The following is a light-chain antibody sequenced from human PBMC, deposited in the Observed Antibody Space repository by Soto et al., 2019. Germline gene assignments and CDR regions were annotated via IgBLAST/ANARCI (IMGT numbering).Light chain of an antibody. CDR2: GAS. Sequence: EIVMTQSPATLSVSPGERATLSCRASQSVSNNLAWYQQKPGQAPRLLIYGASTRATGIPARFSGSGSGTEFTLTITSLQSEDFAVYYCQQYNNGVLTFGPGTKVDIK. CDR3: QQYNNGVLT. CDR1: QSVSNN. V-gene: IGKV3-15*01. J-gene: IGKJ3*01.